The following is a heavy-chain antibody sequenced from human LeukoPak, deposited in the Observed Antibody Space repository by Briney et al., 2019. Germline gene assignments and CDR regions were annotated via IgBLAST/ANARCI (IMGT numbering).Heavy chain of an antibody. Sequence: GGSLRLSCAASGFTLSSYWMHWVRQVPGKGLVWVSRINPDGSTTTYADSVKGRFTISRDNAKNTLYLQMNSLRAEDTAVYYCAKDEDIVVVPAAPDAFDIWGQGTMVTVSS. J-gene: IGHJ3*02. V-gene: IGHV3-74*01. D-gene: IGHD2-2*01. CDR2: INPDGSTT. CDR1: GFTLSSYW. CDR3: AKDEDIVVVPAAPDAFDI.